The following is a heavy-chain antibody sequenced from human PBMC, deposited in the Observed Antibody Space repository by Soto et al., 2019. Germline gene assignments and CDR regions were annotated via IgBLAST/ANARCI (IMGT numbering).Heavy chain of an antibody. J-gene: IGHJ5*02. Sequence: QVQLVQSGAEVKKPGASVKVCCKASGYTFTSYAMHWVRQAPGQRLEWMGWINAGNGNTKYSQKFQGRVTITRDTSASTAYMELSSLRSEDTAVYYCARDGCSGGSCYPRPHNWFDPWGQGTLVTVSS. CDR1: GYTFTSYA. V-gene: IGHV1-3*01. CDR3: ARDGCSGGSCYPRPHNWFDP. D-gene: IGHD2-15*01. CDR2: INAGNGNT.